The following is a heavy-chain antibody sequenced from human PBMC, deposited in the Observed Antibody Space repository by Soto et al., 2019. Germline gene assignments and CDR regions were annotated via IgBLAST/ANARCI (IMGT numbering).Heavy chain of an antibody. Sequence: QVQLVQSGAEVRKPGASVKVSCKASGYSFITYDINWVRQAAGQGLEWMGWMNPTRGRTGCAQKFQGRLTMTMDTSSSTAYMELSSLTSDDTAVYYCARVPASLDPWGQGTLVTVSS. CDR1: GYSFITYD. CDR3: ARVPASLDP. CDR2: MNPTRGRT. J-gene: IGHJ5*02. V-gene: IGHV1-8*01.